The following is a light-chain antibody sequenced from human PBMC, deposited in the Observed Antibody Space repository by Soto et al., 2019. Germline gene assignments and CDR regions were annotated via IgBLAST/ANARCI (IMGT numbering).Light chain of an antibody. CDR1: QSVSSY. J-gene: IGKJ5*01. Sequence: DIEMTQSPSSLSASVGDRVTITFRASQSVSSYLNWYQQKPGRAPKLLIYDASNLAAGVPSRFRGSGSGTDFTFTISRLQPEDIATYYCQQYENLLTFGQGTRLEI. CDR2: DAS. V-gene: IGKV1-33*01. CDR3: QQYENLLT.